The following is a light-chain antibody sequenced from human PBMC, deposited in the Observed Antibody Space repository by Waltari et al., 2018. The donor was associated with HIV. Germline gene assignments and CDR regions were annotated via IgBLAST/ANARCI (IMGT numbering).Light chain of an antibody. CDR2: AAS. J-gene: IGKJ4*01. CDR3: QQSYSSPPN. Sequence: IQVTKSPSSLSASVGARVTITCRASQSISSYLNWYQHKPGTPPKLLIYAASSLQSGVPSRFSGSGSGIDFTLTISSLQPEDSATYYCQQSYSSPPNFGGGTKVEI. V-gene: IGKV1-39*01. CDR1: QSISSY.